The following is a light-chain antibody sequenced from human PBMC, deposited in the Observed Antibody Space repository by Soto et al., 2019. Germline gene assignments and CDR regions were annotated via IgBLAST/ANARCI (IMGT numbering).Light chain of an antibody. CDR2: GNT. Sequence: QSVLTQPPSVSAAPGQKVTISCSGSTSNIGNSYVSWYQQLPGTAPKLVLYGNTNRPSGVPDRFSGSRSGSSASLAITGLQAEDEADYYCQSYDSSLTGSVFGTGTKVTVL. CDR1: TSNIGNSYV. V-gene: IGLV1-40*01. CDR3: QSYDSSLTGSV. J-gene: IGLJ1*01.